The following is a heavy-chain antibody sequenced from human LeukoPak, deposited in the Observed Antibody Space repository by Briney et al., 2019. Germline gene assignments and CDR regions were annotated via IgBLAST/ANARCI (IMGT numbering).Heavy chain of an antibody. CDR1: GFTFSGSA. J-gene: IGHJ3*02. V-gene: IGHV3-74*01. CDR2: INSDGSRT. D-gene: IGHD6-19*01. Sequence: GGSLRLSCAASGFTFSGSAMHWVRQAPGKGLGWVSRINSDGSRTTYADSVKGRFTISRDNAKNTLYLQMNSLRTEDTAVYYCARPETQYSSGLDGFDIWGQGTMVTVSS. CDR3: ARPETQYSSGLDGFDI.